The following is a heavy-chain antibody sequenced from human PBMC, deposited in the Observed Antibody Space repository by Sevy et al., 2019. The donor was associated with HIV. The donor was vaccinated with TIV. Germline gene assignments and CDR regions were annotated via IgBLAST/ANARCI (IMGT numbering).Heavy chain of an antibody. Sequence: GGSLRLSCPASGFTLTDYVMNWVRQAPGRGLEWVSSIGGSGGSTHYAHSVKGRFTISRDNSKNTLYLQMNSLRAEDTAVYYCATDRISDWFFDSWGQGTLVTVSS. CDR3: ATDRISDWFFDS. V-gene: IGHV3-23*01. CDR2: IGGSGGST. CDR1: GFTLTDYV. J-gene: IGHJ4*02. D-gene: IGHD3-9*01.